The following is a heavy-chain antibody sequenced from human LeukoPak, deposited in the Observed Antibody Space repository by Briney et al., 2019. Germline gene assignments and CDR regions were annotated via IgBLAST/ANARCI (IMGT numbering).Heavy chain of an antibody. D-gene: IGHD5-12*01. J-gene: IGHJ4*02. V-gene: IGHV3-23*01. CDR3: AKVILVATISFDY. CDR2: ISGSGGST. CDR1: GFTFSSYG. Sequence: GGSLRLSCAASGFTFSSYGMGWVRQAPGKGLEWVSAISGSGGSTYYADSVKGRFTISRDNSKNTLYLQMNSLRAEDTAVYYCAKVILVATISFDYWGQGTLVTVSS.